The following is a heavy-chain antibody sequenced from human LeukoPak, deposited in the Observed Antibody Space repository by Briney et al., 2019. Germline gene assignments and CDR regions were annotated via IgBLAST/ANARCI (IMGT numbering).Heavy chain of an antibody. Sequence: PGGSLRLSCAASGFTFSSYSMSGVRQAPGKGLEWVSAISGSGGSTYYADSVKGRFTISRDNSKNTLYLQMNSLRAEDTAVYYCAKTAMVQGVICFDYWGQGTLVTVSS. CDR2: ISGSGGST. CDR3: AKTAMVQGVICFDY. V-gene: IGHV3-23*01. CDR1: GFTFSSYS. D-gene: IGHD3-10*01. J-gene: IGHJ4*02.